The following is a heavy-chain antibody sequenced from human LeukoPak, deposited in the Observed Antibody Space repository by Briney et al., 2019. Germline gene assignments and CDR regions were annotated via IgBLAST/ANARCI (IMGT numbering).Heavy chain of an antibody. D-gene: IGHD6-19*01. CDR1: GFTFSSYG. CDR3: AKEARGYSSGWPMGY. Sequence: GGSLRLSCVASGFTFSSYGMHWVRQAPGKGLEWVAVISYDGSNKYYADSVKGRFTISRDNSKNTLYLQMNSLRAEDTAVYYCAKEARGYSSGWPMGYWGQGTLVTVSS. V-gene: IGHV3-30*18. J-gene: IGHJ4*02. CDR2: ISYDGSNK.